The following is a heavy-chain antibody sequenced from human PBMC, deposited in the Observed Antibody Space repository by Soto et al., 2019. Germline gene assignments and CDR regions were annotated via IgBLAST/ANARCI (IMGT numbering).Heavy chain of an antibody. Sequence: GGSLRLSCVASGFTFTNYWMHLVRLVPGKGLVWVSRIDGVGTGTSYSDSVRGRFTISRDNAENTLHLQMDSLRAEDTAVYYCKTVFEYWGQGTPVTVSS. J-gene: IGHJ4*02. V-gene: IGHV3-74*01. CDR3: KTVFEY. D-gene: IGHD4-17*01. CDR2: IDGVGTGT. CDR1: GFTFTNYW.